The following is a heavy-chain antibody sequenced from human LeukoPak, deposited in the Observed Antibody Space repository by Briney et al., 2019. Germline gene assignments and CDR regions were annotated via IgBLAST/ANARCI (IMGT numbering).Heavy chain of an antibody. CDR1: SGSISSYY. Sequence: SETLSLTCTVSSGSISSYYWSWIRQPPGKGLEWIGYIYYTGSTNYNPSLKIRVTISVDTSKNQFSLNLSSVTAADTAVYYCARHGPYLGRLGWFDPWGQGTLVTVSS. J-gene: IGHJ5*02. V-gene: IGHV4-59*08. CDR3: ARHGPYLGRLGWFDP. CDR2: IYYTGST. D-gene: IGHD1-26*01.